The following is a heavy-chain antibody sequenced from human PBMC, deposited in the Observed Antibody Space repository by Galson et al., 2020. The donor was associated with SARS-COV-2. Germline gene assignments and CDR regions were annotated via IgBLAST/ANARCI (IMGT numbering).Heavy chain of an antibody. CDR3: ARFWGGFDI. Sequence: ASETLSLTCTVSGGSNSPYYWSWIRQPPGKGLEWIGYIYYSGNTNYNPSLKSRLTISIDRSKNQFSLKLSSVTAADTAVYYCARFWGGFDISGQGTMVSVSS. V-gene: IGHV4-59*08. D-gene: IGHD7-27*01. CDR1: GGSNSPYY. CDR2: IYYSGNT. J-gene: IGHJ3*02.